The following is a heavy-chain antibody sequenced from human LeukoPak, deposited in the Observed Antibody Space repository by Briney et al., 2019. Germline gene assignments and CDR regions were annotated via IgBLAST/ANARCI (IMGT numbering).Heavy chain of an antibody. V-gene: IGHV3-9*01. D-gene: IGHD2-15*01. J-gene: IGHJ6*02. CDR2: ISWNSGSI. Sequence: GGSLRLSCAASGFTFDDYAMHWVRQAPGKGLEWVSGISWNSGSIGYADSVKGRFTISRDNAKNSLYLQMNSLRAEDTALYYRSKDLVAVVPYYYRIDVWGQGTTVTVSS. CDR1: GFTFDDYA. CDR3: SKDLVAVVPYYYRIDV.